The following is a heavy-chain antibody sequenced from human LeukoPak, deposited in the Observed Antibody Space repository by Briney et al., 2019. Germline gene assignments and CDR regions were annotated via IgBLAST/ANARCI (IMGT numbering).Heavy chain of an antibody. D-gene: IGHD3-22*01. CDR3: ARDREWYYDSSGYYSPWPGGMDV. CDR1: GGSFSGYY. V-gene: IGHV4-34*01. CDR2: IYHSGST. Sequence: SETLSLTCAVYGGSFSGYYWSWIRQPPGKGLEWIGYIYHSGSTYYNPSLKSRVTISVDRSKNQFSLKLSSVTAADTAVYYCARDREWYYDSSGYYSPWPGGMDVWGQGTTVTVSS. J-gene: IGHJ6*02.